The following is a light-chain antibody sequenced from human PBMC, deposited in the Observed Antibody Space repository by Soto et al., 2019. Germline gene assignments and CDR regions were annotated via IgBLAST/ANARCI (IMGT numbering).Light chain of an antibody. CDR3: SSYTDRKHLV. J-gene: IGLJ1*01. Sequence: QSVLTQSPSASGSPGQSVTISCTGTSSDIGGYNSVSWYQQHPGKAPKVMIYDVTKRPSGVPDRFSGSKSGNTASLTGSALQAEDEADYYCSSYTDRKHLVFGTGTQLTVL. CDR2: DVT. V-gene: IGLV2-8*01. CDR1: SSDIGGYNS.